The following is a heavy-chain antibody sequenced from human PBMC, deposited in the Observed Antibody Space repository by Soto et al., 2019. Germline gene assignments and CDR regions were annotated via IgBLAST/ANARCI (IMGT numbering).Heavy chain of an antibody. V-gene: IGHV3-30*18. Sequence: GGSLRLSCAASGFTFSSYGMHWVRQAPGKGLEWVAVISYDGSNKYYADSVKGRFTISRDNSKNTLYLQMNSLRAEDTAVYYCAKPPNGITGTNHFDYWGQGTLVTVSS. D-gene: IGHD1-7*01. CDR2: ISYDGSNK. CDR1: GFTFSSYG. CDR3: AKPPNGITGTNHFDY. J-gene: IGHJ4*02.